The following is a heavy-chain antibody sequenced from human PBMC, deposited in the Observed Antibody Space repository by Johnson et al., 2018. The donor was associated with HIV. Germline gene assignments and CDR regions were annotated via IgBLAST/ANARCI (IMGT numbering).Heavy chain of an antibody. Sequence: QVQLVESGGGVVQPGRSLRLSCAASGFTFSNYAIHWVRQAPGKGLEWVAVISYDGRNKYYADSVKGRFTISRDNSKNTLYLQMNSLKIEDTAVYYCTTGQLGGASDIWGQGTMVTVSS. V-gene: IGHV3-30*04. CDR2: ISYDGRNK. CDR1: GFTFSNYA. J-gene: IGHJ3*02. CDR3: TTGQLGGASDI. D-gene: IGHD6-13*01.